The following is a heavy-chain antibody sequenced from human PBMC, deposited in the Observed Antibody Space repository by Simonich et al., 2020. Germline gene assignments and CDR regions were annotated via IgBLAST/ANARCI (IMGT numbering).Heavy chain of an antibody. CDR3: ARASRGTWWYYYFDY. Sequence: QVQLVQSGAEVKKPGASVKVYCKASGYTFTSYGMGWVRQAPGQGLEWMVWIRAYNGKTHTAQKHQGRSTLTTATSTSTAYMELRSLRSDDTAVYYCARASRGTWWYYYFDYWGQGTLVTVSS. CDR1: GYTFTSYG. J-gene: IGHJ4*02. D-gene: IGHD2-15*01. CDR2: IRAYNGKT. V-gene: IGHV1-18*01.